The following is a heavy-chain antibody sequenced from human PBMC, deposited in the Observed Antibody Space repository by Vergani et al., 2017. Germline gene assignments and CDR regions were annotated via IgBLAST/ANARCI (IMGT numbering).Heavy chain of an antibody. J-gene: IGHJ6*02. CDR3: AGTAARSYYYYYYGMDV. CDR2: NIPIFGTA. CDR1: GGTFSSYA. Sequence: QVQLVQSGAEVKKPGSSVKVSCKASGGTFSSYAISWVRQAPGQGLEWMGGNIPIFGTANYAQKFQGRVTITADESTSTAYMELSSLRSEDTAVYYCAGTAARSYYYYYYGMDVWGQGTTVTVSS. V-gene: IGHV1-69*12. D-gene: IGHD2-2*01.